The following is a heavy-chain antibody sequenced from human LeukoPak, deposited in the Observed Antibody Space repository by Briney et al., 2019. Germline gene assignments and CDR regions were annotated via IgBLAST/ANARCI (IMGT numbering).Heavy chain of an antibody. CDR3: ARLSRAVVPAAITGKDYYGMDV. CDR2: IYPGDSDT. CDR1: GYSFTSYW. V-gene: IGHV5-51*01. J-gene: IGHJ6*04. Sequence: GESLKISCKDSGYSFTSYWIGWVRQMPGKGLEWMGIIYPGDSDTRYSPSFQGQVTISADKSISTAYLQWSSLKASDTAMYYCARLSRAVVPAAITGKDYYGMDVWGKGTTVTVSS. D-gene: IGHD2-2*02.